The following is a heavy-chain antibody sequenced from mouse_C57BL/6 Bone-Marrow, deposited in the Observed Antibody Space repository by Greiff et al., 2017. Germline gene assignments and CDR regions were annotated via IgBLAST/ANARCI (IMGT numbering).Heavy chain of an antibody. D-gene: IGHD2-2*01. CDR1: GYAFTNYL. J-gene: IGHJ2*01. CDR3: ARMVKDY. V-gene: IGHV1-54*01. Sequence: VQGVESGAELVRPGTSVKVSCKASGYAFTNYLIEWVKQRPGQGLEWIGVIYPGSGGTNYNEKFKGKATLTADKSSSTAYMQLSSLTSEDSAVYFCARMVKDYWGQGTTLTVSS. CDR2: IYPGSGGT.